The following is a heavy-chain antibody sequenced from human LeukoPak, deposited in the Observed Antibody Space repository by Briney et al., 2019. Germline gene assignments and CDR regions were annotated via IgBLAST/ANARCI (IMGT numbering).Heavy chain of an antibody. J-gene: IGHJ6*02. CDR3: AREFGYYYYGMDV. Sequence: ASVKVSCKASGYTFTGYYMHWVRQAPGQGLEWMGWINPNSGGTNYAQKFQGRVTMTRDTSISTACMELSRLRSDDTAVYYCAREFGYYYYGMDVWGQGTTVTVSS. CDR2: INPNSGGT. CDR1: GYTFTGYY. V-gene: IGHV1-2*02. D-gene: IGHD3-3*01.